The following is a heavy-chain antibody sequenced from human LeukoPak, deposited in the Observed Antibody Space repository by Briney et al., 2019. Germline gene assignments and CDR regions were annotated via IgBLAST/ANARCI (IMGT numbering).Heavy chain of an antibody. J-gene: IGHJ6*03. CDR3: ARGSDYDGSGFGLPGLYYYYYYMDV. Sequence: QPGGSLRLSCAASGFTFSSYAMHWVRQAPGKGLEYVSAISSNGGSTYYANSVKGRFTISRDNSKNTLYLQMGSLRAEDMAVYYCARGSDYDGSGFGLPGLYYYYYYMDVWGKGTTVTVSS. D-gene: IGHD3-22*01. V-gene: IGHV3-64*01. CDR2: ISSNGGST. CDR1: GFTFSSYA.